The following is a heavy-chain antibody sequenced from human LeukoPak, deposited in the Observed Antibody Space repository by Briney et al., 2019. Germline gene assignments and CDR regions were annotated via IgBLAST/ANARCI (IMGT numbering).Heavy chain of an antibody. D-gene: IGHD3-22*01. J-gene: IGHJ3*02. V-gene: IGHV4-39*07. Sequence: PSETLSLTCTVSGGSISSSSYYWGWIRQPPGKGLEWIGSIYYSGSTYYSPSLKSRVTISVDTSKNQFSLKLSSVTAADTAVYYCARAYDSSGYTIIYDAFDIWGQGTMVTVSS. CDR2: IYYSGST. CDR1: GGSISSSSYY. CDR3: ARAYDSSGYTIIYDAFDI.